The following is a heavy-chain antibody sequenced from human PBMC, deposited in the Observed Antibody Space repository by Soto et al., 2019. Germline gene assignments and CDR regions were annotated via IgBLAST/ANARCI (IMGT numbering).Heavy chain of an antibody. V-gene: IGHV4-30-2*01. CDR2: IYHSGST. Sequence: SETLSLTCAVSGGSISSGGYSWSWIRQPPGKGLEWIGYIYHSGSTYYNPSLKSRATISVDRSKNQFSLKLSSATAADTAVYYCARAHRGYDSSGYYYPYYFDYWGQGTLVTVSS. J-gene: IGHJ4*02. CDR3: ARAHRGYDSSGYYYPYYFDY. D-gene: IGHD3-22*01. CDR1: GGSISSGGYS.